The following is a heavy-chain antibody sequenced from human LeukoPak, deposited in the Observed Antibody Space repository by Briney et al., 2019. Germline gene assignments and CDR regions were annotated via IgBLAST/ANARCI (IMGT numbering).Heavy chain of an antibody. CDR2: INHSGST. CDR1: GGSFSGYY. J-gene: IGHJ3*02. Sequence: SETLSLTCAVYGGSFSGYYWSWIRQPPGKGLEWIGEINHSGSTYYSPSLKSRVTISLDTSRNQFSLKLTSVTAADTAVYYCAKSNGYGLVDIWGQGTMVTVSS. V-gene: IGHV4-34*01. D-gene: IGHD3-10*01. CDR3: AKSNGYGLVDI.